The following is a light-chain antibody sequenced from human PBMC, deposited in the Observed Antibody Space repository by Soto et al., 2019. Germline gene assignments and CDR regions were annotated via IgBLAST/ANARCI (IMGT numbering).Light chain of an antibody. CDR3: SSYTSTSTPLYV. V-gene: IGLV2-14*03. J-gene: IGLJ1*01. CDR1: SSDVGAYDY. Sequence: QSVLTQPASVSGSLGQSIAISCTGTSSDVGAYDYVSWYQQHPGKAPKLMIYDVSNRPSGVSSRFSGSKSGNTASLTISGLQAEDEADYYCSSYTSTSTPLYVFGTGTKVTVL. CDR2: DVS.